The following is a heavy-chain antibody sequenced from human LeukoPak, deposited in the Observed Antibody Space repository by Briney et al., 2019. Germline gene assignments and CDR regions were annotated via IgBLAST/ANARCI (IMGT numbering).Heavy chain of an antibody. J-gene: IGHJ6*03. CDR2: IYTSGST. CDR1: GGSISSGSYY. D-gene: IGHD2-2*02. CDR3: ARDRIVVVPAAIRHYYYYYMDV. Sequence: PSQTLSLTCTVSGGSISSGSYYRSWIRQPAGKGLEWIGRIYTSGSTNYNPSLKSRVTISVDTSKNQFSLKLSSVTAADTAVYYCARDRIVVVPAAIRHYYYYYMDVWGKGTTVTISS. V-gene: IGHV4-61*02.